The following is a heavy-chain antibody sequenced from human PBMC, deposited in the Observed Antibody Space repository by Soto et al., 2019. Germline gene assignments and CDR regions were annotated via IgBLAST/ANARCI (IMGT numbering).Heavy chain of an antibody. CDR1: GFTFSTYA. CDR2: ISGSGGDT. J-gene: IGHJ4*02. D-gene: IGHD3-3*01. V-gene: IGHV3-23*01. CDR3: VKEIRIFGVVIFDY. Sequence: EVQLLESGGGLVQPGGSLRLSCAASGFTFSTYAMSWVRQAPGKRLEWVSAISGSGGDTYYVDSVKGRSTISRDNSKSTLYLQMNSLRADDTAVYYCVKEIRIFGVVIFDYWGQGTLVTVSS.